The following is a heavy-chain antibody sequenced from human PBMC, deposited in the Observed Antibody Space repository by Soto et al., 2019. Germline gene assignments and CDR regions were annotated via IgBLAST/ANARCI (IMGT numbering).Heavy chain of an antibody. CDR2: IYYSGST. CDR1: GGSISSGGYY. CDR3: ARGTAKPISAAEYGMDV. V-gene: IGHV4-31*03. J-gene: IGHJ6*02. D-gene: IGHD6-13*01. Sequence: QVQLQESGPGLVKPSQTLSLTCTVSGGSISSGGYYWRWIRQHPGKGLEWIGYIYYSGSTYYNPSLKSRVTISVDTSKNQFSLKLSSVTAADTAVYYCARGTAKPISAAEYGMDVWGQGTTVTVSS.